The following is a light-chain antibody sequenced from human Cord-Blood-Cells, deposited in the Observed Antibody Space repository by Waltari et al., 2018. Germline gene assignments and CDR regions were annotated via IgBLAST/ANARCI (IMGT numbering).Light chain of an antibody. Sequence: QSALTQPPSASGSPGQSVTISCTGTSSDVGGYNYVSWYQQHPGKAPKRMIYEVSKRPSGVPDRFSGSESGNTASLTVSGLQAEDEADYYCSSYAGSNNLVFGGGTKLTVL. CDR2: EVS. J-gene: IGLJ2*01. V-gene: IGLV2-8*01. CDR3: SSYAGSNNLV. CDR1: SSDVGGYNY.